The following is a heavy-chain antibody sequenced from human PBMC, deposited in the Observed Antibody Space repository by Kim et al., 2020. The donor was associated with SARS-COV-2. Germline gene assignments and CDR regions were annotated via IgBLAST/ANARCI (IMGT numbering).Heavy chain of an antibody. CDR1: GYTFTSYD. Sequence: ASVKVSFKASGYTFTSYDINWVRQATGQGLEWMGWMNPNSGNTGYAQRFQGRVTMTMDSSITTAYMELSSLRSEDTAVYYCARVTGSVDYWGQGTLVTVSS. CDR3: ARVTGSVDY. V-gene: IGHV1-8*01. D-gene: IGHD2-15*01. J-gene: IGHJ4*02. CDR2: MNPNSGNT.